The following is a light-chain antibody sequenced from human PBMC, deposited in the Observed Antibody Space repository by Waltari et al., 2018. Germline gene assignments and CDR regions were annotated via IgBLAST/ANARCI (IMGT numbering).Light chain of an antibody. V-gene: IGKV3-15*01. CDR3: QQYNNWPQGDT. Sequence: EIVMTQSPATLSVFPGERATLSCRASQSVSTNLAWYQQNPGQAPRLLIYGASTRASGIPARFSGSGSGTEFTLTISSLQPEDFAVYYCQQYNNWPQGDTFGQGTKLEIK. CDR2: GAS. CDR1: QSVSTN. J-gene: IGKJ2*01.